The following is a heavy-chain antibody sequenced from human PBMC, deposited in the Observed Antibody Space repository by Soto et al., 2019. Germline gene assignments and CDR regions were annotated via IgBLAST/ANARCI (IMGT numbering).Heavy chain of an antibody. CDR1: GGSISSYY. CDR3: ARERYSSGWHDWWFDP. CDR2: IYYSGST. V-gene: IGHV4-59*01. Sequence: PSETLSLTCTVSGGSISSYYWSWIRQPPGKGLEWIGYIYYSGSTNYNPSLKSRVTISVDTSKNQFSLKLSSVTAADTAVYYCARERYSSGWHDWWFDPWGQGTLVTV. D-gene: IGHD6-19*01. J-gene: IGHJ5*02.